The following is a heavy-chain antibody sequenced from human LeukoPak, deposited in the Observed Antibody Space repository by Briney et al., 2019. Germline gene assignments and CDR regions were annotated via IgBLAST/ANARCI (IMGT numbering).Heavy chain of an antibody. Sequence: GGTLRLSCAASGFTFSSYGMSWVRQAPGKGLEWVSAISGSGGSTYYADSVKGRFTISRDNSKNTLYLQMNSLRAEDTAVYYCAKGWLRSWGDYWGQGTLVTVSS. V-gene: IGHV3-23*01. D-gene: IGHD5-12*01. CDR3: AKGWLRSWGDY. CDR2: ISGSGGST. J-gene: IGHJ4*02. CDR1: GFTFSSYG.